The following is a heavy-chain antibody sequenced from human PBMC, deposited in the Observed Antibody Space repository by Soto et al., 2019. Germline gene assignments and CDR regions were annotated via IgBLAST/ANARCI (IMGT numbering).Heavy chain of an antibody. CDR2: IYYSGST. J-gene: IGHJ4*02. CDR3: ARGRVWWLPDS. CDR1: GGSSSSYY. V-gene: IGHV4-59*01. Sequence: PSETLSLTCTVSGGSSSSYYCNWIRQPPGKGLEWIGYIYYSGSTNYNPSLKSRVTISADTSKNQFSLSLSSVTAADTAVYYCARGRVWWLPDSWGQGTLVTIS. D-gene: IGHD1-26*01.